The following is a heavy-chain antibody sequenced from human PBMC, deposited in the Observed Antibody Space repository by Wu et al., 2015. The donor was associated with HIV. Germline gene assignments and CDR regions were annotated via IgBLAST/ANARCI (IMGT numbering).Heavy chain of an antibody. J-gene: IGHJ4*02. CDR1: GYTFTVYH. V-gene: IGHV1-2*02. CDR2: ISPKNGDT. Sequence: QVQLVQSGAEVKQPGASVRISCKASGYTFTVYHIHWVRQAPGQGLEWMGWISPKNGDTNYAQKFQGRVTMTRDTSISTAYMELSRVRPDDTAVYFCARSDYANYEFWSGYPDSWGQGTLITVSS. D-gene: IGHD3-3*01. CDR3: ARSDYANYEFWSGYPDS.